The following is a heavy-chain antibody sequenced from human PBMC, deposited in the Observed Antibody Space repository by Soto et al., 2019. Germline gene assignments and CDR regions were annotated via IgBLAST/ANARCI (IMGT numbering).Heavy chain of an antibody. CDR1: GFTFSSYW. CDR2: LGSDGNSP. J-gene: IGHJ3*02. D-gene: IGHD2-21*01. CDR3: ARGVIARDVFDI. V-gene: IGHV3-74*01. Sequence: EVQLVESGGGLVQPGGSLRLSCAASGFTFSSYWMHWVRQAPGKGLVWVSRLGSDGNSPSYADSVKGRFTISRDNTKNTLSLHMNSLRGEDTAVYYCARGVIARDVFDIWGQGTMVTVSS.